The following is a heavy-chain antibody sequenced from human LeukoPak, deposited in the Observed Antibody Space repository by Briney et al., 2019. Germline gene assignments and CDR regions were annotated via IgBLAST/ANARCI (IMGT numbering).Heavy chain of an antibody. CDR1: GYTFTGYY. J-gene: IGHJ6*02. V-gene: IGHV1-2*04. CDR2: INPNSGGT. D-gene: IGHD6-13*01. CDR3: ARDRRDSSSWNYYYYGMDV. Sequence: ASVKVSCKASGYTFTGYYMHWVRQAPGQGLEWMGWINPNSGGTNYAQKFQGWVTMTRDTSISTAYMELSRLRSDDTAVYYCARDRRDSSSWNYYYYGMDVWGQGTTVTVSS.